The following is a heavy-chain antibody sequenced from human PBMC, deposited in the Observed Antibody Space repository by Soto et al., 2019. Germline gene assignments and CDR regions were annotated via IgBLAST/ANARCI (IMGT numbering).Heavy chain of an antibody. Sequence: QAQLVQSGAEVKKPGASVKVSCKASGYTFYSHSISWVRQAPGQGLEWMGRISADNGNTKYAQKFRGRVTMTTDTSTSTVYMELRNLRSDDTAVYYCARCIQQDDHYGMDVWGQGTTVTVSS. CDR1: GYTFYSHS. CDR3: ARCIQQDDHYGMDV. V-gene: IGHV1-18*01. CDR2: ISADNGNT. J-gene: IGHJ6*02. D-gene: IGHD1-1*01.